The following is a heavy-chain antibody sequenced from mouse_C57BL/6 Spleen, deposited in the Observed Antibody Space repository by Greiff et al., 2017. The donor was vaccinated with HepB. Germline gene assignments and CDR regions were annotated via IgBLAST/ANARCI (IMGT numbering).Heavy chain of an antibody. CDR3: ARPNWGGTWCAY. V-gene: IGHV1-53*01. CDR1: GYTFTSYW. D-gene: IGHD4-1*02. CDR2: INPSNGGT. J-gene: IGHJ3*01. Sequence: QVQLQQPGTELVKPGASVKLSCKASGYTFTSYWMHWVKQRPGQGLEWIGNINPSNGGTNYNEKFKSKATLTVDKSSSTAYMQLSSLTSEDSAVYNCARPNWGGTWCAYWGEGTLGTVSA.